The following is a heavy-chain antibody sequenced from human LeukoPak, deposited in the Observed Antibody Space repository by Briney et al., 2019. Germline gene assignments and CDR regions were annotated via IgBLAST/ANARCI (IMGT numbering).Heavy chain of an antibody. CDR3: ARPDSSGWFQIDY. J-gene: IGHJ4*02. Sequence: GKSLKISCKGSGYSFTTYWIGWVRQMPGKGLEWMGIIYHGDSDTRYNPSFQGQVTISVDKSTTTAYLQWSSLKASDTAMYYCARPDSSGWFQIDYWGQGTLVTVSS. D-gene: IGHD6-19*01. V-gene: IGHV5-51*01. CDR2: IYHGDSDT. CDR1: GYSFTTYW.